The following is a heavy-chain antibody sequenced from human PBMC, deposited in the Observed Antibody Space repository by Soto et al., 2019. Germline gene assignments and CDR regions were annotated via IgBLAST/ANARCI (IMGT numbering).Heavy chain of an antibody. CDR1: GFTFSSYG. D-gene: IGHD5-18*01. CDR2: ISYDGSNK. J-gene: IGHJ6*02. V-gene: IGHV3-30*18. CDR3: AKMGAXWARGYSYFYYYYGMDV. Sequence: PGGSLRLSCAASGFTFSSYGMHWVRQAPGKGLEWVAVISYDGSNKYYADSVKGRFTISRDNSKNTLYLQMNSLRAEDTAVYYCAKMGAXWARGYSYFYYYYGMDVWGPGTTVTVSS.